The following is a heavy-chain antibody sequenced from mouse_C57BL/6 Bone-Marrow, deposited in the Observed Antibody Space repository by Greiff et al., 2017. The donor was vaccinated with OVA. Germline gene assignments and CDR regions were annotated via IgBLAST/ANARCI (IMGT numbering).Heavy chain of an antibody. CDR3: ERYNPLRRADY. J-gene: IGHJ2*01. D-gene: IGHD2-12*01. CDR1: GFTFTDYY. Sequence: EVKLMESGGGLVQPGGSLSLSCAASGFTFTDYYMSWVRQPPGKALEWLGFIRNKANGYTTEYSASVKGRFTISSDNSQSILYLQMNALRAEDSATYDCERYNPLRRADYWGQGTTLTVSS. CDR2: IRNKANGYTT. V-gene: IGHV7-3*01.